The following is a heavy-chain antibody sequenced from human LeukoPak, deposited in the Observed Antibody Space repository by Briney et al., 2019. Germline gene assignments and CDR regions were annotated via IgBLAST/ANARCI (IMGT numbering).Heavy chain of an antibody. CDR1: VRSISSGSDY. D-gene: IGHD3-10*01. CDR2: IHYSGST. J-gene: IGHJ4*02. CDR3: ARGGYAYWGFGELLPFDY. Sequence: SQTLSLTWTVAVRSISSGSDYWSWIRQHPGKDLDWIGYIHYSGSTYYNPSLKSRVIMSVDTSKNQFSLKLSSVTAADTAVYYCARGGYAYWGFGELLPFDYWGQGTLVTVSS. V-gene: IGHV4-31*02.